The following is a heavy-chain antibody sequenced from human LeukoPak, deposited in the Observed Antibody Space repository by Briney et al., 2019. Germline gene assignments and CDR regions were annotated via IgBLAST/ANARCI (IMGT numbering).Heavy chain of an antibody. CDR3: ASLGYSSGWYYSYYFDY. V-gene: IGHV3-74*01. CDR1: GFTFSSYW. Sequence: GGSLRLSCAASGFTFSSYWMHWVRQAPGKGLVWVSRINSDGSSTSYADSVKGRFTISRDNAKNTLYLQMNSLRAEDTAVYYCASLGYSSGWYYSYYFDYWGQGALVTVSS. J-gene: IGHJ4*02. D-gene: IGHD6-19*01. CDR2: INSDGSST.